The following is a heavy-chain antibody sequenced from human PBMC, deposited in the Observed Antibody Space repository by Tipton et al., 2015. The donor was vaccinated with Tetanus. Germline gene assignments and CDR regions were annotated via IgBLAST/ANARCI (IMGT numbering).Heavy chain of an antibody. D-gene: IGHD1/OR15-1a*01. CDR1: GASSTSGDYY. CDR2: IYYTGST. J-gene: IGHJ3*02. Sequence: TLSLTCTVSGASSTSGDYYWAWIRQPPGKGPEWIGSIYYTGSTYYNPSLKSRVTISEDTSKNQFSLKLSSVTAADTAVYYCARIGWPENNKPGFDIWGQGTMVTVSS. V-gene: IGHV4-39*07. CDR3: ARIGWPENNKPGFDI.